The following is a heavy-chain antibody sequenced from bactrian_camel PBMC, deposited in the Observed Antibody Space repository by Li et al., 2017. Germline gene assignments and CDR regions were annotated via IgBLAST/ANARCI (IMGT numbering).Heavy chain of an antibody. J-gene: IGHJ4*01. V-gene: IGHV3S1*01. CDR1: GYSFNTNC. Sequence: HVQLVESGGGSVQAGGSLRLSCAASGYSFNTNCIGWFRQAPGKEREGVASIYIGGHSTTYADSVKGRFTISRGTAKNTIILRMSSLKPEDPAMYYCASDGGRAQRGVVTVVTCPARSWGQGTQVTVS. D-gene: IGHD6*01. CDR3: ASDGGRAQRGVVTVVTCPARS. CDR2: IYIGGHST.